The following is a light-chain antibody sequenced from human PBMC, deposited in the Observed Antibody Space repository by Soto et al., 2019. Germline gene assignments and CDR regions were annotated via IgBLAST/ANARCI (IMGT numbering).Light chain of an antibody. CDR1: SSDVGAYNY. Sequence: QSVLTQPASVSGSPGQLITISCTGTSSDVGAYNYVSWYQQHPGKAPKLMIYDVSNRPSGVSNRFSGSQSGNTASLTISGHQAEDEADYYCSSYTSSSTVVFGGGTKLTVL. CDR3: SSYTSSSTVV. J-gene: IGLJ2*01. CDR2: DVS. V-gene: IGLV2-14*01.